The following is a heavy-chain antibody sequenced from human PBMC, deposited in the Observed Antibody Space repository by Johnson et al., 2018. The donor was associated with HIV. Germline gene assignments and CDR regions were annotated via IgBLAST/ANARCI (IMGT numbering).Heavy chain of an antibody. Sequence: LVESGGGVVRPGGSLRLSCAASGFIFDDYGMSWVRQAPGKGLEWVSGLNWNGGSTGYADSVKGRFTISRDNAKNSLFLQMNSLRAEDTAVYYCARCYDSSAYYYVGAFDIWGQGTMVTVSS. J-gene: IGHJ3*02. D-gene: IGHD3-22*01. CDR1: GFIFDDYG. CDR3: ARCYDSSAYYYVGAFDI. V-gene: IGHV3-20*04. CDR2: LNWNGGST.